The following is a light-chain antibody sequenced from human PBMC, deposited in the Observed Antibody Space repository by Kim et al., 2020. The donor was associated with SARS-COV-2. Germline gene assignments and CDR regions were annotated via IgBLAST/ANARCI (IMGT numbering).Light chain of an antibody. J-gene: IGKJ4*01. V-gene: IGKV3-15*01. CDR1: QSVSSR. CDR2: GVS. Sequence: EILMTQSPATLSVSPGERATLSCRASQSVSSRLAWYQQKPGQAPRLLIYGVSTRATGIPARFSGSGAGTEFTLIISSLQSEDFALYYCQQYNIWPLTFGGGTKVDIK. CDR3: QQYNIWPLT.